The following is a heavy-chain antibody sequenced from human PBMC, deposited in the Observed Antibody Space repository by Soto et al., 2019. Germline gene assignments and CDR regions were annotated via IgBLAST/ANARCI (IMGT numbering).Heavy chain of an antibody. CDR3: ASCPQNCITSSPCCLFFDY. V-gene: IGHV1-69*13. CDR1: GGTFSSYA. J-gene: IGHJ4*02. Sequence: SVKVSCKASGGTFSSYAISWVRQAPGQGLEWMGGIIPIFGTANYAQKFQGRVTITADESTSTAYMELSSLRSEDTAVYYCASCPQNCITSSPCCLFFDYWGQGTLVTVSS. D-gene: IGHD3-10*01. CDR2: IIPIFGTA.